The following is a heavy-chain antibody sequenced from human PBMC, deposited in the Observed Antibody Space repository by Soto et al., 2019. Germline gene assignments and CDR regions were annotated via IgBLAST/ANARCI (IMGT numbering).Heavy chain of an antibody. D-gene: IGHD3-10*01. Sequence: QVQLVQSGAEVKKPGASVKVSCKAFGYTFSNYDINWVRLAPGQGLEWMGWMNANSGDTGYAQKFQGRVTMTRSTSLSTAYLEVNNLRSEDTAIYYCARGGIGMVRTFDHWGQGTLVTVSS. CDR1: GYTFSNYD. CDR3: ARGGIGMVRTFDH. J-gene: IGHJ4*02. V-gene: IGHV1-8*01. CDR2: MNANSGDT.